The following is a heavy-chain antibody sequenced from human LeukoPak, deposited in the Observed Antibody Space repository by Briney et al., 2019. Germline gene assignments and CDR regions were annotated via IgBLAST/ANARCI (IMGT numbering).Heavy chain of an antibody. J-gene: IGHJ4*02. Sequence: ASVKVSCKASGYTFTSYCMHWVRQAPGQGLEWMGIINPSGGSTSYAQKFQGRVTMTRDTSTSTVYMELSSLRSEDTAVYYCARGHSSGWYEVTDFDYWGQGTLVTVSS. CDR1: GYTFTSYC. CDR3: ARGHSSGWYEVTDFDY. D-gene: IGHD6-19*01. V-gene: IGHV1-46*01. CDR2: INPSGGST.